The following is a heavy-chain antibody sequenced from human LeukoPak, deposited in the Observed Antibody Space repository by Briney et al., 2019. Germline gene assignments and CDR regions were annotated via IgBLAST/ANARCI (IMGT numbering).Heavy chain of an antibody. CDR1: GFTFSSYG. CDR2: ISYDGSNK. CDR3: AKVGYCSSSSCSSYMDV. J-gene: IGHJ6*03. D-gene: IGHD2-2*01. V-gene: IGHV3-30*18. Sequence: GGSLRLSCAASGFTFSSYGMHWVRQAPGKGLEWVAVISYDGSNKYYADSVKGRFTISRDNSKNTPYLQMNSLRAGDTAVYYCAKVGYCSSSSCSSYMDVWGKGTTVTVSS.